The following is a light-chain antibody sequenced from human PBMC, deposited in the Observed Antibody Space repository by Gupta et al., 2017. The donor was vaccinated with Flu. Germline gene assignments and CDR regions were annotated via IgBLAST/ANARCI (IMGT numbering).Light chain of an antibody. V-gene: IGKV3-20*01. CDR1: QSVSNSY. J-gene: IGKJ5*01. CDR3: QQYGSSPPLT. CDR2: GAS. Sequence: TLSLSPGEGATLSCRASQSVSNSYLAWYQQKPGQAPRLLIYGASTRTTGTPDRFSGSGSGTDFTLTISRLEPEDFAVYYCQQYGSSPPLTFGQGTRLEIK.